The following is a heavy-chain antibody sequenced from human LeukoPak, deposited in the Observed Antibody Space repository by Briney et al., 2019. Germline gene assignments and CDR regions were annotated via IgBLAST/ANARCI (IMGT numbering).Heavy chain of an antibody. V-gene: IGHV4-34*01. D-gene: IGHD3-10*01. CDR1: GGSFSAYY. J-gene: IGHJ5*02. Sequence: SETLSLTCAVYGGSFSAYYWSWIRQPPGKGLEWIGEINHSGSTNYNPSLKSRVTISVDTSKNQFSLKLSSVTAADTAVYYCARGLGHYGSGSYYTPWGQGTLVTVSS. CDR2: INHSGST. CDR3: ARGLGHYGSGSYYTP.